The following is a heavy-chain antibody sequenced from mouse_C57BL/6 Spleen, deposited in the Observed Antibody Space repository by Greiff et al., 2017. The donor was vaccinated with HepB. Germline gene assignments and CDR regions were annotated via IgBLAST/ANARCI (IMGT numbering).Heavy chain of an antibody. J-gene: IGHJ2*01. D-gene: IGHD2-1*01. Sequence: VQLQQPGAELVKPGASVKLSCKASGYTFTSYWMQWVKQRPGQGLEWIGEIDPSDSYTNYNQKFKGKATLTVDTSSSTAYMQLSSLTSEDSAVYYCARGAGYGNYVSYWGQGTTLTVSS. CDR1: GYTFTSYW. V-gene: IGHV1-50*01. CDR3: ARGAGYGNYVSY. CDR2: IDPSDSYT.